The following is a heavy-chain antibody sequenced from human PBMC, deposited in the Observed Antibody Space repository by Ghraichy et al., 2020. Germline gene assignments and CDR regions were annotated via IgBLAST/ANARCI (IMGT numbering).Heavy chain of an antibody. CDR2: ISYDGSAQ. CDR3: AKEGFSRVSDWHFDL. CDR1: GFTFSTYG. J-gene: IGHJ2*01. D-gene: IGHD1-26*01. Sequence: GESLRLSCAASGFTFSTYGMHWVRQAPGKGLEWVAVISYDGSAQYYADSVKGRSTISRDNSKNTLYLQMNSLRPEDTAVYYCAKEGFSRVSDWHFDLWGRGTLVTVS. V-gene: IGHV3-30*18.